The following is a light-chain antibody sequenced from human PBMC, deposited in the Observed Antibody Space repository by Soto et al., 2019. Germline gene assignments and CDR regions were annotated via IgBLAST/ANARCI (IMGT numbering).Light chain of an antibody. CDR3: QQYGNSPKWT. CDR2: AAS. CDR1: QTVSSRY. Sequence: EIVVTQSPGTLSLSPGERATLSCRASQTVSSRYLAWYQQKPGQAPRLLIYAASTRAPGVPDRFSGSGSGTDLTPPISSLEPADFEVYYCQQYGNSPKWTFGQGTKVEIK. J-gene: IGKJ1*01. V-gene: IGKV3-20*01.